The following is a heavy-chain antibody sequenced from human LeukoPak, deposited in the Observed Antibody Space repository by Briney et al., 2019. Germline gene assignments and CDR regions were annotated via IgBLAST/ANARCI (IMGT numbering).Heavy chain of an antibody. J-gene: IGHJ4*02. V-gene: IGHV3-23*01. Sequence: GGSLRLSCAASGFTFSSYAMSWVRQAPGKGLEWVSAISGSGGSTYYADSVKGRFTISRDNSKNTLYLQMNSLRAEDTAVYYCAKDQYSYGSGSYIYWGQGTLVTVSS. CDR2: ISGSGGST. CDR3: AKDQYSYGSGSYIY. D-gene: IGHD3-10*01. CDR1: GFTFSSYA.